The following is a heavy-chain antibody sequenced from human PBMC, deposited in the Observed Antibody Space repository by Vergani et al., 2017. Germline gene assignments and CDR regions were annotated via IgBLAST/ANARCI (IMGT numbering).Heavy chain of an antibody. Sequence: QVQLVQSGAEVKKPGASVKVSCKASGYTFTSYYMHWVRQAPGQGLEWMGIINPSGGSTSYAQKFQGRVTMTRDTSTGTVYMELSSLRSEDTAVYYCAMVYSGSYWPYYYYGMDVWGQGTTVTVSS. D-gene: IGHD1-26*01. V-gene: IGHV1-46*03. CDR1: GYTFTSYY. J-gene: IGHJ6*02. CDR2: INPSGGST. CDR3: AMVYSGSYWPYYYYGMDV.